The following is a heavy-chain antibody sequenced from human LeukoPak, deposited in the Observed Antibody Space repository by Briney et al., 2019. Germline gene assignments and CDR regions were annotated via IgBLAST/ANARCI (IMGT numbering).Heavy chain of an antibody. Sequence: GTSLRLACVASEFTFSDHGLHWVRQAPGKGLEWVAIVWPDGNKKLYADSVKGRFTISKDNPRNTVYLQMNSVTVDDTAVYYCAVVVVPAAVWHFDFWGSGTLVTVSS. D-gene: IGHD2-2*01. V-gene: IGHV3-33*01. CDR1: EFTFSDHG. CDR3: AVVVVPAAVWHFDF. CDR2: VWPDGNKK. J-gene: IGHJ2*01.